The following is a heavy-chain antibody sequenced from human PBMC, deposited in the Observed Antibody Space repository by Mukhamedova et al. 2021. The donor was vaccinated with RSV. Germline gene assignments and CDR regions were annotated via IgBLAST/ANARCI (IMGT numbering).Heavy chain of an antibody. CDR3: AKDGGGSGWYMDY. Sequence: GSGGGTYYADSVKGRFTISRVNSKNTLYLQMNSLRAEDTAVYYCAKDGGGSGWYMDYWGQGTLVTVSS. D-gene: IGHD6-19*01. J-gene: IGHJ4*02. CDR2: GSGGGT. V-gene: IGHV3-23*01.